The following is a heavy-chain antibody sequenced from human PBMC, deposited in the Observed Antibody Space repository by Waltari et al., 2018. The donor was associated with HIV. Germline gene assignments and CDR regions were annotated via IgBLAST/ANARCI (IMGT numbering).Heavy chain of an antibody. J-gene: IGHJ5*02. D-gene: IGHD2-21*02. CDR3: ARGRQSDWAGELDP. CDR2: IYYTGNT. V-gene: IGHV4-59*01. Sequence: QVQLQESGPGLVKPSEPLSLTCTVSGGATTSYFGTWIRQPPGKGLEWFGYIYYTGNTDYNPSLKSRVTMSVDASKNQFSLYLNSVTAADTAVYFCARGRQSDWAGELDPWGQGILVTISS. CDR1: GGATTSYF.